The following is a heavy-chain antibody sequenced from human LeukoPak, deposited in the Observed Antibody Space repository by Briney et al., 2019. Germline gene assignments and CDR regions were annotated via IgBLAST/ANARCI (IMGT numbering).Heavy chain of an antibody. CDR1: GGSISSYY. CDR2: IYYSGST. Sequence: SETLSLTCTASGGSISSYYWSWIRQPPGKGLEWIGYIYYSGSTNYNPSLKSRVTISVDTSKNQFSLKLSSVTAADTAVYYCARIGDYYDSSGYYYIGGTFDYWGQGALVTVSS. CDR3: ARIGDYYDSSGYYYIGGTFDY. D-gene: IGHD3-22*01. V-gene: IGHV4-59*01. J-gene: IGHJ4*02.